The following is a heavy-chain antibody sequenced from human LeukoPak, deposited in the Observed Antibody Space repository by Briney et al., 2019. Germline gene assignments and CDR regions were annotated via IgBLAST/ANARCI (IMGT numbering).Heavy chain of an antibody. Sequence: PGRSLRLSCAASGFTFSSYAMHWVRQAPGKGLEWVAVISYDGSNKYYADSVKGRFTISRDNSKNTLYLQVNSLRAEDTAVYYCARDLYSSSSESIRYWGQGTLVTVSS. V-gene: IGHV3-30-3*01. CDR1: GFTFSSYA. D-gene: IGHD6-6*01. CDR2: ISYDGSNK. J-gene: IGHJ4*02. CDR3: ARDLYSSSSESIRY.